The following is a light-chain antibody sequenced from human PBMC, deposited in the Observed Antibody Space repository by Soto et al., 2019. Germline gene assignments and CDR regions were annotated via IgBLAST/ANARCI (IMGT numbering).Light chain of an antibody. CDR2: DAS. CDR1: QSVSSY. J-gene: IGKJ2*01. Sequence: EIVLTQSPATLSLSPGERATLSCRASQSVSSYLAWYQQKPGQDPRLLIYDASNRVTGIPARFSGSGSGTFVSLTISSREPAEFAVNYCHQRSDGPPNTFGQGTKLEIK. V-gene: IGKV3-11*01. CDR3: HQRSDGPPNT.